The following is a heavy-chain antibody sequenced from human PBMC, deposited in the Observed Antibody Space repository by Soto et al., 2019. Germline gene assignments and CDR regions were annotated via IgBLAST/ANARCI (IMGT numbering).Heavy chain of an antibody. J-gene: IGHJ4*02. CDR1: GFTFSSYA. Sequence: GGSLRLSCAASGFTFSSYAMSWVRQAPGKGLEWVSAISGSGGSTYYADSVKGRFTISRDNSKNTLYLQMNSLRAEDTAVYYCAKDRVSARYDILTGYYDYWGQGTLVTVSS. V-gene: IGHV3-23*01. D-gene: IGHD3-9*01. CDR2: ISGSGGST. CDR3: AKDRVSARYDILTGYYDY.